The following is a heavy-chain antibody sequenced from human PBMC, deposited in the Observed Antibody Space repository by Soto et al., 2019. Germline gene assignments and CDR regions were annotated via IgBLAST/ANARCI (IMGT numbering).Heavy chain of an antibody. Sequence: QVQLVQSGAEVKKPGSSVKVSCKASGGTFSSYAISWERQAPGQGLEWMGGIIPIFGTANYAQKFQGRVTITADESTSTAYMELSSLRSEDTAVYYCAGSVTTTSGSYYYYYGMDVWGQGTTVTVSS. CDR3: AGSVTTTSGSYYYYYGMDV. CDR1: GGTFSSYA. J-gene: IGHJ6*02. CDR2: IIPIFGTA. D-gene: IGHD2-2*01. V-gene: IGHV1-69*01.